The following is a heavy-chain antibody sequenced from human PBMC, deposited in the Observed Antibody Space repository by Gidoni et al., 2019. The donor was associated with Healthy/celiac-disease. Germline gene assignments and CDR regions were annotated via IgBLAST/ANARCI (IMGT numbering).Heavy chain of an antibody. Sequence: EVQLVESGGGLVQPGRSLRLSCAASGFTSEDYAIHWVRQAPGMGLEWVSGISWNSGSIGYADSVKGRFTISRDNAKNSLYLQMNSLRAEDTALYYCAKGKNDYGDYGQGTRPYYFDYWGQGTLVTVSS. D-gene: IGHD4-17*01. V-gene: IGHV3-9*02. CDR2: ISWNSGSI. CDR3: AKGKNDYGDYGQGTRPYYFDY. J-gene: IGHJ4*02. CDR1: GFTSEDYA.